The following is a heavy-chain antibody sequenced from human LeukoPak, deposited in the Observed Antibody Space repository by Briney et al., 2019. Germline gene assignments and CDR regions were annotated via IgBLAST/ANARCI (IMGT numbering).Heavy chain of an antibody. J-gene: IGHJ4*02. V-gene: IGHV3-74*01. D-gene: IGHD1-26*01. CDR3: ARAVGATGGGY. Sequence: GGSLRLSCAASGFTFNDYWMHWVRQAPGQGLVWVSRINADGSRIYYAGSVKGRFTISRDNAKNTVYLEMNSLRAEDAAVYFCARAVGATGGGYWGQGTLVIVSS. CDR2: INADGSRI. CDR1: GFTFNDYW.